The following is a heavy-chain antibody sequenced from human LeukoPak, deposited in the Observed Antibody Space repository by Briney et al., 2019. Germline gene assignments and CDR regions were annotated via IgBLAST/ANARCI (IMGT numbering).Heavy chain of an antibody. CDR2: ISGDGGKT. CDR3: AQYIQERRFLEY. CDR1: VFNSYAYA. J-gene: IGHJ4*02. D-gene: IGHD1-1*01. V-gene: IGHV3-43*02. Sequence: PGGSLRLSSAPSVFNSYAYAMDWGRQVPGKGLEWVSLISGDGGKTFYADSVKGRFTISRDNRKNSLYLQMNSLRTKDTAFYYCAQYIQERRFLEYWGQGTLVTVSS.